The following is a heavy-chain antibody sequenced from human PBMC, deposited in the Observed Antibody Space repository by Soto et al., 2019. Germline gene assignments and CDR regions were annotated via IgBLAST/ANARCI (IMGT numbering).Heavy chain of an antibody. Sequence: SQTLSLTCAISGDIVSSNSAAWNWIRQSPSRGLEWLGRTYYRSKWYDDYVVSVKSRITINRDTSKNQFSLQVNAVTPEDTAGYYCARGSSSVDYYYYGMDVWGQGTKVTVSS. CDR1: GDIVSSNSAA. CDR2: TYYRSKWYD. D-gene: IGHD6-6*01. V-gene: IGHV6-1*01. CDR3: ARGSSSVDYYYYGMDV. J-gene: IGHJ6*02.